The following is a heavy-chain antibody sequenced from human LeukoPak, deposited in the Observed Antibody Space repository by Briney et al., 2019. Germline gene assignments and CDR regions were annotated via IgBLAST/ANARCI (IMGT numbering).Heavy chain of an antibody. CDR1: GGSISNYY. D-gene: IGHD3-10*01. Sequence: SETLSLTCTVSGGSISNYYWTRIRQSPGAGLEWIGYIYNSGTTNYNPSLKSRVTISVDTSKNQFSLNLNSVTAADTAVYYCARAVYYGSGNYYYYRMDVWGQGTTVTVSS. J-gene: IGHJ6*02. V-gene: IGHV4-59*01. CDR2: IYNSGTT. CDR3: ARAVYYGSGNYYYYRMDV.